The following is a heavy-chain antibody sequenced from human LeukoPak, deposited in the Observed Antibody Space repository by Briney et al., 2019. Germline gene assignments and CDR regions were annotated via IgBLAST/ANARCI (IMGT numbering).Heavy chain of an antibody. CDR1: GITLSNYG. CDR3: AKRGVVIRVILVGFHKQAYYFDS. D-gene: IGHD3-10*01. Sequence: PGGSLRLSCAVSGITLSNYGMSWVRQAPGKGVEWVAGISDSGGSTNYADSVKGRFTISRDNAKNTLYLQMNSLRAEDTAVYFCAKRGVVIRVILVGFHKQAYYFDSWGQGALVTVSS. J-gene: IGHJ4*02. CDR2: ISDSGGST. V-gene: IGHV3-23*01.